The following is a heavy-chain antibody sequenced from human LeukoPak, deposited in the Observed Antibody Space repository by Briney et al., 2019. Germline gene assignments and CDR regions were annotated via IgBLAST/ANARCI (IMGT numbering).Heavy chain of an antibody. D-gene: IGHD3-10*01. Sequence: GESLKISCKGSGYSFTSYWIGWVRQMPGKGLEWMGIIYPGDSDTRYSPSFQGQVTISADKSISTAYLQWSSLKASDTAMYYCARQKYYGSGSYDAFDIWGQGTMVTVSS. J-gene: IGHJ3*02. CDR2: IYPGDSDT. V-gene: IGHV5-51*01. CDR3: ARQKYYGSGSYDAFDI. CDR1: GYSFTSYW.